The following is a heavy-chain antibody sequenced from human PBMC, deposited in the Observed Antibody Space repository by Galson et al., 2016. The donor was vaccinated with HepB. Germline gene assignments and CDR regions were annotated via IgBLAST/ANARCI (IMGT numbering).Heavy chain of an antibody. D-gene: IGHD4-23*01. J-gene: IGHJ3*01. CDR1: GFSFDDYA. CDR2: IRSKAYGGTT. CDR3: TRGGADGKPFDL. V-gene: IGHV3-49*03. Sequence: SLRLSCAASGFSFDDYAMTWFRQAPGQGLEWVGLIRSKAYGGTTEYAAFVKGTFSISRDDSKSIAYLQMNSLKTEDTGVYYCTRGGADGKPFDLWGQGTTVSVSS.